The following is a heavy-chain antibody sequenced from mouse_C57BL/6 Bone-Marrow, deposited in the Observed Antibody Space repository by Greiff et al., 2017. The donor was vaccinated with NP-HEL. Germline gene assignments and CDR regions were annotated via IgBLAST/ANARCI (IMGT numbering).Heavy chain of an antibody. J-gene: IGHJ1*03. CDR2: IWSGGST. CDR1: GFSLTSYG. CDR3: AKSPHYYGSRRWYFDV. Sequence: VQLQQSGPGLVQPSQSLSITCTVSGFSLTSYGVHWVRQPPGKGLEWLGVIWSGGSTDYNAAFISRLSISKDNSKSQVFFKMNSLQADDTAIYYCAKSPHYYGSRRWYFDVWGTGTTVTVSS. D-gene: IGHD1-1*01. V-gene: IGHV2-4*01.